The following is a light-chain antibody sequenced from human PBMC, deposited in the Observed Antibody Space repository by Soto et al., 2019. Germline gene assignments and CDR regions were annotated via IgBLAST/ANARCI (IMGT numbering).Light chain of an antibody. CDR3: QQYNNWPRT. J-gene: IGKJ1*01. CDR1: QSVSSN. V-gene: IGKV3-15*01. CDR2: GLS. Sequence: EIVMTQSPATLSVSPGERATLSCRASQSVSSNLAWYQQKPGQAPRLLIYGLSTRATGIPVRFSGSGSGTEFTLTISSLQSEDFAVYYCQQYNNWPRTFGQGTKVEIK.